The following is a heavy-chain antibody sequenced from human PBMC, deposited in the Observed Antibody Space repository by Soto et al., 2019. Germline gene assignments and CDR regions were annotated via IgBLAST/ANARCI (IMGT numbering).Heavy chain of an antibody. D-gene: IGHD3-3*01. CDR2: INPNSGGT. CDR3: ARGGYDFWSGYSFAWFDP. J-gene: IGHJ5*02. V-gene: IGHV1-2*04. CDR1: GYTFTGYY. Sequence: QVQLVQSGAEVKKPGASVKVSCKASGYTFTGYYMHWVRQAPGQGLEWMGWINPNSGGTNYAQKCQGWVTMTRDTSISTAYMELSRLRSDDTAVYYCARGGYDFWSGYSFAWFDPWGQGTLVTVSS.